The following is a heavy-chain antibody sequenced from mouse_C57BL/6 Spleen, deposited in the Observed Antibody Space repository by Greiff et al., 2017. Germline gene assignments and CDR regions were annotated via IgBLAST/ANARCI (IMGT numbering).Heavy chain of an antibody. Sequence: QVQLQQSGAELARPGASVKLSCKASGYTFTSYGISWVKQRTGQGLEWIGEIYPRSGNTYYNEKFKGKATLTADKSSSTAYMQLRLLTSEDSADYFSARGENLRLRRAYWGQGTTLTVSS. CDR3: ARGENLRLRRAY. V-gene: IGHV1-81*01. CDR1: GYTFTSYG. CDR2: IYPRSGNT. D-gene: IGHD1-2*01. J-gene: IGHJ2*01.